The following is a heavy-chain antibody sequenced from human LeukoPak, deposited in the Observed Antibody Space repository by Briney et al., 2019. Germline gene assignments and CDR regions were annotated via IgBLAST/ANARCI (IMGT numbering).Heavy chain of an antibody. D-gene: IGHD5-18*01. CDR3: ARMHTAMPSPDY. Sequence: SETLSLTCAVSGGSISSSDYSWSWIRQPPGKGLEWIGYIYHSGAAYYNPSLKSRVTISVDRSKNQFSLKLTSVTAADTAAYYCARMHTAMPSPDYWGQGTLVTVSS. J-gene: IGHJ4*02. CDR2: IYHSGAA. V-gene: IGHV4-30-2*01. CDR1: GGSISSSDYS.